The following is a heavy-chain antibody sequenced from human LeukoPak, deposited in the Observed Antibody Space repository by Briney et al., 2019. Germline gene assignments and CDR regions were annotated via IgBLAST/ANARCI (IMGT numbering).Heavy chain of an antibody. CDR2: IYSGGST. J-gene: IGHJ4*02. CDR3: ARLYGTFLEGSPYFDY. CDR1: GFTVSSKF. V-gene: IGHV3-53*04. D-gene: IGHD3-3*02. Sequence: GGSLRLSCAASGFTVSSKFMSWVRQAPGKGLEWVSVIYSGGSTYYADSVKGRFTISRHNSKNTLYLQMNSLRAEDTAVYYCARLYGTFLEGSPYFDYWGQGTLVTVSS.